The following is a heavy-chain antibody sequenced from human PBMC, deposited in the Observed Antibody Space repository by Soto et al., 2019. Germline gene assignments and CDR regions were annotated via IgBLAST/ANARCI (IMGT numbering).Heavy chain of an antibody. CDR1: GFTFSSYS. D-gene: IGHD2-15*01. J-gene: IGHJ6*03. CDR3: ARGIGGPLYYYYYMDV. V-gene: IGHV3-48*01. CDR2: ISSSSSTI. Sequence: GGSLRLSCAASGFTFSSYSMNWVRQAPGKGLEWVSYISSSSSTIYYADSVKGRFTISRDNAKNSLYLQMNSLRAEDTAVYYCARGIGGPLYYYYYMDVWGKGTTVTVSS.